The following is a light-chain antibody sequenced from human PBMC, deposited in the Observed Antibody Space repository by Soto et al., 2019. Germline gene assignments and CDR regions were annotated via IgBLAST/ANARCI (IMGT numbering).Light chain of an antibody. CDR1: QGIGSW. CDR3: QQAKSFPLT. CDR2: AAS. Sequence: DIQLTQSPSSVSASVGDRVTITCRANQGIGSWLAWYQQKPGKAPKLLIYAASSLQSGVPSRFSGSESGTDFSLTISSLQPEDFAPYYCQQAKSFPLTVGGGTKVDIK. V-gene: IGKV1-12*01. J-gene: IGKJ4*01.